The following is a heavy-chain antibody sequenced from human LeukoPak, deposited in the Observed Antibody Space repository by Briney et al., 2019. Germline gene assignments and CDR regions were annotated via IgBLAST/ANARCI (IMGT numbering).Heavy chain of an antibody. D-gene: IGHD4-17*01. CDR2: IYTSGST. CDR3: ARDQARKPPHYGEYGWLDY. Sequence: PSGTLSLTCTVSGGSISGCYWSWIRQPAGKGLEWIGRIYTSGSTNYNPSLKSRVTMSVDTSKNQFSRKLSSVTAADTAVYYCARDQARKPPHYGEYGWLDYWGQGTLVTVSS. J-gene: IGHJ4*02. V-gene: IGHV4-4*07. CDR1: GGSISGCY.